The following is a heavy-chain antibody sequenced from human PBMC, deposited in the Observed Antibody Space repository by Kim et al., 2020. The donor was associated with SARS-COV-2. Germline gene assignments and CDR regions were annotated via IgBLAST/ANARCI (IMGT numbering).Heavy chain of an antibody. CDR3: ARWGENSDYYDSSGPDAFDI. J-gene: IGHJ3*02. CDR2: IIPIFGTA. CDR1: GGTFSSYA. Sequence: SVKVSCKASGGTFSSYAISWVRQAPGQGLEWMRGIIPIFGTANYAQKFQGRVTITADESTSTAYMELSSLRSEDTAVYYCARWGENSDYYDSSGPDAFDIWGQGTMVTVSS. V-gene: IGHV1-69*13. D-gene: IGHD3-22*01.